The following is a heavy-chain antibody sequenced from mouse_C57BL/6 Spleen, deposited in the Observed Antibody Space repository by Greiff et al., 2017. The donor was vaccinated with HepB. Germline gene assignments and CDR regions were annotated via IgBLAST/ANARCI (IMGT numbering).Heavy chain of an antibody. V-gene: IGHV5-16*01. CDR3: ARERGDLLWAAMDY. D-gene: IGHD2-1*01. CDR2: INYDGSST. CDR1: GFTFSDYY. Sequence: EVQLVESEGGLVQPGSSMKLSCTASGFTFSDYYMAWVRQVPEKGLEWVANINYDGSSTYYLDSLKSRFIISRDNAKNILYLQMSSLKSEDTATYYCARERGDLLWAAMDYWGQGTSVTVSS. J-gene: IGHJ4*01.